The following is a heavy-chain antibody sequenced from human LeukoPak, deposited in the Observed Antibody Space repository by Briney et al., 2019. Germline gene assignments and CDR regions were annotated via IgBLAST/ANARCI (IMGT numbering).Heavy chain of an antibody. Sequence: GGSLRLSCAASGFTFSSYWMSWVRQAPGKGLEWVANIEQDGSEKYYVDSVKGRFTISRDNAKNSLYLQMNSLRAEDTAVYYCGRRGEWLVPVGYYYYYMDVWGKGTTVTVSS. V-gene: IGHV3-7*01. J-gene: IGHJ6*03. CDR3: GRRGEWLVPVGYYYYYMDV. D-gene: IGHD6-19*01. CDR1: GFTFSSYW. CDR2: IEQDGSEK.